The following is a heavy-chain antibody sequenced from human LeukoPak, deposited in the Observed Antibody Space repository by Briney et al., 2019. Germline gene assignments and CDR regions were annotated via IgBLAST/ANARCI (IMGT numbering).Heavy chain of an antibody. Sequence: PGGSLRLSCAASGFTFSSYWMSWVRQAPGKGLEWVANIKQDGSEKYYVDSVKGRFTISRDNAKDSLYLQMNSLRAEDTAVYYCARDPSYSSSSGFDYWGQGTLVTVSS. D-gene: IGHD6-6*01. J-gene: IGHJ4*02. CDR3: ARDPSYSSSSGFDY. CDR2: IKQDGSEK. CDR1: GFTFSSYW. V-gene: IGHV3-7*01.